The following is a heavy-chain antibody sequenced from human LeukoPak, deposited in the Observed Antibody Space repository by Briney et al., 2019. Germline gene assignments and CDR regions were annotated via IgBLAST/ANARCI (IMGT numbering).Heavy chain of an antibody. CDR3: ARMGATVTTLRD. Sequence: GGSLRLSCAASGFTFSSYAMHWVRQAPGKGLEWVAVISYDGSNKYYADSVKGRFTISRDNSKNTLYLQMNSLRVEDTAVYYCARMGATVTTLRDWGQGTLVTASS. V-gene: IGHV3-30*04. CDR1: GFTFSSYA. J-gene: IGHJ4*02. CDR2: ISYDGSNK. D-gene: IGHD4-17*01.